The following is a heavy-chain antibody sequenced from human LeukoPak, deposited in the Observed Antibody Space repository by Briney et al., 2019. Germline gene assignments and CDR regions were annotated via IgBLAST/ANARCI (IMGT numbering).Heavy chain of an antibody. CDR1: GFTFTDYW. CDR3: ARDVVPAAMGLDY. Sequence: PGGSLRLSCAASGFTFTDYWMSWVRQAPGKGLEWVANINEDGTQKYYLDSVKGRFTISRDNAKNSLYLQVNSLRAEDTAVYYCARDVVPAAMGLDYWGQGTLVTVSS. J-gene: IGHJ4*02. CDR2: INEDGTQK. D-gene: IGHD2-2*01. V-gene: IGHV3-7*01.